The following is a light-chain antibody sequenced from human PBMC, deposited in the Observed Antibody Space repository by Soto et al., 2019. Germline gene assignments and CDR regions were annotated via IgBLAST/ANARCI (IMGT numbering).Light chain of an antibody. CDR3: SSYAGSSHV. CDR2: EVN. J-gene: IGLJ1*01. Sequence: QSFLGEPPSASGAPEPSVAISCTGTSSDVGGYNYVSWYQQHPGKAPKLMIYEVNKRPSGVPDRFSGSKSGNTASLTVSGLQAEDEADYYCSSYAGSSHVFGTGTKVTVL. CDR1: SSDVGGYNY. V-gene: IGLV2-8*01.